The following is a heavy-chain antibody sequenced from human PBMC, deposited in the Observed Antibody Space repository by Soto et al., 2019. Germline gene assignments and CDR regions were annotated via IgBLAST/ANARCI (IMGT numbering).Heavy chain of an antibody. V-gene: IGHV4-30-4*08. J-gene: IGHJ6*02. CDR1: GGSISNDDYY. Sequence: SETLSLTCSVSGGSISNDDYYWTWIHQPPGKGLEWIGHIYYNGNTYYNPSLKNRLTMSLDTSQNQFSLHLTSVIAADSASYFCARATTVTSSFFYYGLDVWGQGTTVT. CDR2: IYYNGNT. D-gene: IGHD4-17*01. CDR3: ARATTVTSSFFYYGLDV.